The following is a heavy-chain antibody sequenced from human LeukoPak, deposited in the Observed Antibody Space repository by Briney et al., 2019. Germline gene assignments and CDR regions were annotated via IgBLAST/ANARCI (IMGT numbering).Heavy chain of an antibody. CDR3: AGGGLVVPAAEGYY. Sequence: GGSLRLSCAASGFTVTTKSMAWVRQAPGRGLEWVSVFYSPGSTYYADSVHGRFTISRDNSKNTLYLQMNSLRAEDTAVYYCAGGGLVVPAAEGYYWGQGTLVTVSS. D-gene: IGHD2-2*01. J-gene: IGHJ4*02. V-gene: IGHV3-66*02. CDR1: GFTVTTKS. CDR2: FYSPGST.